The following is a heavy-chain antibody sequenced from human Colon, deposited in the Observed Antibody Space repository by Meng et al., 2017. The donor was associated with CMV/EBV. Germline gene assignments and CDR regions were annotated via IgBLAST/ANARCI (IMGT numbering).Heavy chain of an antibody. Sequence: FPFSLYRMNWVRQAPGKGLEWVSSISSSSSYIYYADSVKGRFTISRDNAKNSLYLQMNSLRAEDTAVYYCASPYCSSTSCWRRFDYWGQGTLVTVSS. V-gene: IGHV3-21*01. D-gene: IGHD2-2*01. CDR3: ASPYCSSTSCWRRFDY. CDR2: ISSSSSYI. J-gene: IGHJ4*02. CDR1: FPFSLYR.